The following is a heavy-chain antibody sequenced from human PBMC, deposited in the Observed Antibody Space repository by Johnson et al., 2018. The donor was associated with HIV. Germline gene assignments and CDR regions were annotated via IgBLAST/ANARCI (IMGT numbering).Heavy chain of an antibody. V-gene: IGHV3-15*01. Sequence: EMQLVESGGGLVKPGGSLRLSCAASGFTFSNVWMSWVRQAPGKGLEWVGRIKRKIEGEATDYAAPVKGRFTISRDDSKNTLFLQMSSLKTDDTAVYYCTTALVIDAFDIWGQGTMVTVSS. D-gene: IGHD3-16*02. CDR3: TTALVIDAFDI. CDR1: GFTFSNVW. J-gene: IGHJ3*02. CDR2: IKRKIEGEAT.